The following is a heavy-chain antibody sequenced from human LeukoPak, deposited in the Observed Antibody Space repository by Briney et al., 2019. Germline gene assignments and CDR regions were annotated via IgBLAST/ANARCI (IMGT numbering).Heavy chain of an antibody. CDR2: ISGSGGST. V-gene: IGHV3-23*01. D-gene: IGHD6-13*01. J-gene: IGHJ4*02. CDR3: ARVGYTGTWYSSPPFDY. Sequence: GGSLRLSCAASGFTFSSYAMSWVRQAPGKGLEWVSAISGSGGSTYYADSVKGRFTISRDNSKNTLYLQMTSLRAEDTAVYYCARVGYTGTWYSSPPFDYWGQGTLVTVAS. CDR1: GFTFSSYA.